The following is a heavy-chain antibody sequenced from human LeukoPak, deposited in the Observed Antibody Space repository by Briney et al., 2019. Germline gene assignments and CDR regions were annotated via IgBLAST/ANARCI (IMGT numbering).Heavy chain of an antibody. CDR3: ARHYTRWLQGGRAFDI. J-gene: IGHJ3*02. V-gene: IGHV4-34*01. CDR2: INHSGST. D-gene: IGHD5-24*01. CDR1: GGSFSGYY. Sequence: NPSETLSLTCAVYGGSFSGYYWSWIRQPPGKGLEWIGEINHSGSTNYNPSLKSRVTISVDTSKDQFSLKLSSVTAADTAVYYCARHYTRWLQGGRAFDIWGQGTMVTVSS.